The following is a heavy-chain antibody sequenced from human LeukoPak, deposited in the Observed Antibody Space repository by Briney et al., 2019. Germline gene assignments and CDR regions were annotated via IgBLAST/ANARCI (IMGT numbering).Heavy chain of an antibody. CDR3: ARGVRSPDSSGYSYGFNY. Sequence: SETLSLTCAVYGGSFSGYYWSWIRQPPGKGLECIGEINHSGSTNYNPSLKSRVTISVDTSKKQFSLKLSSVTAADTAVYYCARGVRSPDSSGYSYGFNYWGQGTLVTVS. V-gene: IGHV4-34*01. CDR1: GGSFSGYY. J-gene: IGHJ4*02. CDR2: INHSGST. D-gene: IGHD5-18*01.